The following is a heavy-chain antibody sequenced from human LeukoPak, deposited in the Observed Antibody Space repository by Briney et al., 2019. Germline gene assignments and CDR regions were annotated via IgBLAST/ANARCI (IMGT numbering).Heavy chain of an antibody. CDR2: ISSRSSTI. CDR1: GFTFTNYH. J-gene: IGHJ6*02. V-gene: IGHV3-48*04. D-gene: IGHD6-19*01. CDR3: VRGITVATKLGEGYYYNGMDV. Sequence: PGGSLRLSCAASGFTFTNYHMNWVRQAPGKGLEWVSYISSRSSTIYYADSVRGRFTISRDSAKDSLYLQMNSLRAEDTAVYYCVRGITVATKLGEGYYYNGMDVWGQGTTVTVSS.